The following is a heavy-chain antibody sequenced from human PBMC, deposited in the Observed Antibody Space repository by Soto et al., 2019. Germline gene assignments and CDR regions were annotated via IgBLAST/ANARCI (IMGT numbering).Heavy chain of an antibody. D-gene: IGHD5-18*01. Sequence: EVQLVESGGGLIPPGGSLRLSCAASGFLVNSAYMTWVRQAPGKGLEWLSMINSDGSTLYAESVKCRFTISRDNSKHRLDLQMNSLRAEDTAMYYCARSGYSFAWGYWGQGTLVIVTS. CDR2: INSDGST. V-gene: IGHV3-53*01. CDR3: ARSGYSFAWGY. CDR1: GFLVNSAY. J-gene: IGHJ4*02.